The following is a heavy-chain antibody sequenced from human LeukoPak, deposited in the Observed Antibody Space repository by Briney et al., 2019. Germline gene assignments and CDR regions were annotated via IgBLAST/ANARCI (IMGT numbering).Heavy chain of an antibody. CDR1: GGSISSYY. CDR3: AGEGNTMVRGVIVAYYMDV. Sequence: SETLSLTCTVSGGSISSYYWNWIRQPPGKGLEWIGCIYYSGSTNYNPSFKSRVTISADTSKNQFSLMLNSVTAADTAVYYRAGEGNTMVRGVIVAYYMDVWGKGTTVTISS. V-gene: IGHV4-59*12. CDR2: IYYSGST. D-gene: IGHD3-10*01. J-gene: IGHJ6*03.